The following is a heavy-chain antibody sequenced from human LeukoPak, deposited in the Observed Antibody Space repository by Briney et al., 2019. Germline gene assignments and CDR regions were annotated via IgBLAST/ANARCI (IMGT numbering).Heavy chain of an antibody. CDR3: ARETGSGWYYFDC. J-gene: IGHJ4*02. D-gene: IGHD6-19*01. Sequence: GRSLRLSCAASGFTFSSYPMHWVRQAPGKGLEWVAVISNDGSNKYYADSVKGRFTISRDNSKNTPYLQMDSLRAEDTAVYYCARETGSGWYYFDCWGQGTLVTVSS. CDR2: ISNDGSNK. V-gene: IGHV3-30-3*01. CDR1: GFTFSSYP.